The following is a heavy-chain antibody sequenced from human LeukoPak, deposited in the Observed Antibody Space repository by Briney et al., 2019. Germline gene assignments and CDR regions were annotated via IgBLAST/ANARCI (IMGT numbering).Heavy chain of an antibody. CDR2: IIPIFGTA. J-gene: IGHJ5*01. Sequence: ASVKVSCKASGGTFRSYAISWVRQAPGQGLEWMGRIIPIFGTAKYAQKFQGRVTITTDESTSTAYVDLSSLTSEDTAVSYCARAPSYSSNWYDYWGRGTLVTVSS. CDR3: ARAPSYSSNWYDY. D-gene: IGHD6-19*01. V-gene: IGHV1-69*05. CDR1: GGTFRSYA.